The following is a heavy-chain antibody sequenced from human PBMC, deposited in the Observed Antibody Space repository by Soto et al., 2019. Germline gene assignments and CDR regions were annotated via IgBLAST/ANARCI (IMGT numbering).Heavy chain of an antibody. CDR2: VNWNSRSI. Sequence: EVQLVESGGGLVQPGRSLRLSCAASGFTFDDHAMHWVRQAPGKGLEWVSGVNWNSRSIDYADSVKGRSTISRDNAKNSLYLQMNRLRPEDTALYYCAKDHGGRSWYGGIDYWGQGTLVTVSS. CDR1: GFTFDDHA. D-gene: IGHD6-13*01. CDR3: AKDHGGRSWYGGIDY. J-gene: IGHJ4*02. V-gene: IGHV3-9*01.